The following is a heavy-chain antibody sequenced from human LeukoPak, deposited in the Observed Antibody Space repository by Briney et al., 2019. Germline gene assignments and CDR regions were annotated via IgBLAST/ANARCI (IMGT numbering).Heavy chain of an antibody. J-gene: IGHJ6*02. Sequence: SETLSLTCTVSGVSMSGYYWSWIRQPPGKGLQWIAYVYSSGSTNYNPSLKSRVTISVDTFKNQFSLRLSSATAADTAVYYCARGLCTSTMCYAGDLDIDVWGQGTTVTVSS. CDR1: GVSMSGYY. CDR2: VYSSGST. D-gene: IGHD2-2*01. CDR3: ARGLCTSTMCYAGDLDIDV. V-gene: IGHV4-59*01.